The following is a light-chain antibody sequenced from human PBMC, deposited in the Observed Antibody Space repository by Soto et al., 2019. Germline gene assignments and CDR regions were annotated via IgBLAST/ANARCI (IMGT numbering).Light chain of an antibody. CDR3: QQYNSSPWT. V-gene: IGKV1-5*03. CDR2: KAS. Sequence: DIQMTQSPSTLSASVGDRVTITCRASQSISSWLAWYQQKPGKAPKLLIYKASSLGSGVPSRFSGSGSGTEFTLTNSSLQPDDFATYYCQQYNSSPWTFGQGTKVEIK. CDR1: QSISSW. J-gene: IGKJ1*01.